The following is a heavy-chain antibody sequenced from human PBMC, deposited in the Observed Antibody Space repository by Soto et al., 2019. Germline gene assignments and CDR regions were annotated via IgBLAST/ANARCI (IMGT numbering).Heavy chain of an antibody. Sequence: GASLRPSSSPSGFPFSSYGMHWFRQAPGTGREWLAVMSYDGSNKYYADSVKGRFTISRDNSKNTLYLQMNSLRAEDTAVYYCARDVSPSEGMLSRFYNYYYYGMDVWGQGTTVTFSS. J-gene: IGHJ6*02. V-gene: IGHV3-30*03. D-gene: IGHD2-8*01. CDR1: GFPFSSYG. CDR2: MSYDGSNK. CDR3: ARDVSPSEGMLSRFYNYYYYGMDV.